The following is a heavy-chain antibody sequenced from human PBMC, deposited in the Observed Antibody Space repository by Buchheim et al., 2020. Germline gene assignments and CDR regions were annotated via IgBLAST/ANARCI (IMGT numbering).Heavy chain of an antibody. J-gene: IGHJ4*02. CDR1: GFTFSSYA. V-gene: IGHV3-23*01. CDR2: ISGSGGST. Sequence: EVQLLESGGGLVQPGGSLRLPCAASGFTFSSYAMSWVRQAPGKGLEWVSAISGSGGSTYYADSVKGRFTISRDNSKNTLYLQMNSLRAEDTAVYYCAKGGECGAAAGTGCSLDYWGQGTL. D-gene: IGHD6-13*01. CDR3: AKGGECGAAAGTGCSLDY.